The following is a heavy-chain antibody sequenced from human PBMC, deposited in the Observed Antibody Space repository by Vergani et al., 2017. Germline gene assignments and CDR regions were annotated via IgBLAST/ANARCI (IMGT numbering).Heavy chain of an antibody. Sequence: EVQLVESGGGLVKPGGSLRLSCAASGFTFSSYSMNWVRQAPGKGLEWFSSISSSSSYINYADSVKCRFTISRDNAKNSLYLQMNSLRAEDTAVYYCARAEYYYDSGGYVGDAFDIWGQGTMVTVSS. CDR2: ISSSSSYI. CDR3: ARAEYYYDSGGYVGDAFDI. D-gene: IGHD3-22*01. V-gene: IGHV3-21*01. CDR1: GFTFSSYS. J-gene: IGHJ3*02.